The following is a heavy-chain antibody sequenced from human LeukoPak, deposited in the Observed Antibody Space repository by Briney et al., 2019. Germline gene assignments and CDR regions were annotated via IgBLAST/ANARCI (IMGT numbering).Heavy chain of an antibody. CDR3: AELGITMIGGV. D-gene: IGHD3-10*02. J-gene: IGHJ6*04. V-gene: IGHV3-23*01. CDR1: GFTFSSYA. CDR2: ITGGGDTT. Sequence: GGSLRLSCAASGFTFSSYAMTWVRQAPGKGLEWVSAITGGGDTTYYADSVKGRFTISRDNAKNSLYLQMNSLRAEDTAVYYCAELGITMIGGVWGKGTTVTISS.